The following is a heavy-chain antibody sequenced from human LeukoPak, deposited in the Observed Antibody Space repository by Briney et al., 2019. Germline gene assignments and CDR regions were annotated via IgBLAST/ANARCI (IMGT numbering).Heavy chain of an antibody. Sequence: ASVKVSCKASGYTFTSYGISWMRQAPGQGLEWMGWISAYNGNTNYAQKLQGRVTMTTDTSTSTAYMELRSLRSDDTAVYYCARDDSGELLSFLDYWGQGTLVTVSS. V-gene: IGHV1-18*01. D-gene: IGHD3-10*01. CDR3: ARDDSGELLSFLDY. CDR1: GYTFTSYG. CDR2: ISAYNGNT. J-gene: IGHJ4*02.